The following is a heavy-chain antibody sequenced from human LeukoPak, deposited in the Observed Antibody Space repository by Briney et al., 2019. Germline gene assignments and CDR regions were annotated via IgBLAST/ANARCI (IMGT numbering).Heavy chain of an antibody. CDR2: IKQDGSEK. D-gene: IGHD2-2*01. CDR3: ARGGYQLLWY. CDR1: GFTFSTYW. Sequence: PGGSLRLSCAASGFTFSTYWMSWVRQAPGTGLEWVASIKQDGSEKSYVDSVKGGFTISRDNAKNSLYLQMNSLRAEDTAVYYCARGGYQLLWYWGQGTLVTVSS. J-gene: IGHJ4*02. V-gene: IGHV3-7*04.